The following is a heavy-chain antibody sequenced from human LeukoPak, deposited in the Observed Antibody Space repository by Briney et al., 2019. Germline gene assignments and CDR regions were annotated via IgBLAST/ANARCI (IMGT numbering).Heavy chain of an antibody. CDR3: ARGGTFTYYDYVWGSYRYPGDAFDI. CDR1: GYTFTSYY. V-gene: IGHV1-46*01. CDR2: INPNGGST. D-gene: IGHD3-16*02. Sequence: ASVKVSCKASGYTFTSYYMHWVRQAPGQGLEWMGIINPNGGSTSYAQKFQGRVTMTRDTSTSTVYMELSSLRSEDTAVYYCARGGTFTYYDYVWGSYRYPGDAFDIWGQGTMVTVSS. J-gene: IGHJ3*02.